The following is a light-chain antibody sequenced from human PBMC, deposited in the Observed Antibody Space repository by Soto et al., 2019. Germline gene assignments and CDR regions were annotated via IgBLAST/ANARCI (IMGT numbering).Light chain of an antibody. Sequence: QSALTQPRSVSGSPGQSVTISCTGTSSDVGGYNYVSWYQQHPGKAPKLMIYDDSKWPSGVPDRFSGSKSGNTASLTISGLQAEDEADYYCCSYAGNSLWVFGGGTKVTVL. CDR3: CSYAGNSLWV. J-gene: IGLJ3*02. V-gene: IGLV2-11*01. CDR2: DDS. CDR1: SSDVGGYNY.